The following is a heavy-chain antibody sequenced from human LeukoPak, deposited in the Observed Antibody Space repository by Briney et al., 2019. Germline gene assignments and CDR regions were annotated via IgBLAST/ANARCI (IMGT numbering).Heavy chain of an antibody. CDR1: GFTFSSYG. D-gene: IGHD1-26*01. J-gene: IGHJ4*02. V-gene: IGHV3-30*18. CDR3: AKEREARRSPFDY. CDR2: ISYDGSNK. Sequence: GGSLRLSCAVSGFTFSSYGMHWVRQAPGKGLEWVAVISYDGSNKYYADSVKGRFTISRDNAKNTLYLQMNSLSAEDTAVYYCAKEREARRSPFDYWGQGTLVTVSS.